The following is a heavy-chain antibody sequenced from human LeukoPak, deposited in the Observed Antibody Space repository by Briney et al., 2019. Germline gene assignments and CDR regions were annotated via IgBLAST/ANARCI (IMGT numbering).Heavy chain of an antibody. Sequence: SETLSLTCTVSGGSISSYYWDWIRQPPGKGLEWIGTIHYSGTPTFYNPSLESRVTIFADTSKNQFSLKVTSVTAADTAVYYCAAGGDDAKAGFWGQGTLVTVSS. D-gene: IGHD2-21*02. CDR3: AAGGDDAKAGF. CDR2: IHYSGTPT. J-gene: IGHJ4*02. CDR1: GGSISSYY. V-gene: IGHV4-59*04.